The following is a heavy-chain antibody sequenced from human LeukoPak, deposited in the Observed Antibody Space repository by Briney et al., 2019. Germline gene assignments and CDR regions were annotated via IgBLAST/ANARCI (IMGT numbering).Heavy chain of an antibody. CDR3: AREKGGANLNSWFDP. CDR2: IKQDGSEK. CDR1: GFTFSSYW. Sequence: GGSLRLSCAASGFTFSSYWMSWVRQAPGKGLEWVANIKQDGSEKYYVDSVKGRFTISRDNAKNSLYLQMNSLRAEDTAVYYCAREKGGANLNSWFDPWGQGTLVTVSS. V-gene: IGHV3-7*01. J-gene: IGHJ5*02. D-gene: IGHD1-26*01.